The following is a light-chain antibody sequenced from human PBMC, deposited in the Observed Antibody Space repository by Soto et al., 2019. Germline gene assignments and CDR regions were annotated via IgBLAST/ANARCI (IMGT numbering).Light chain of an antibody. CDR2: EGS. V-gene: IGLV2-23*01. J-gene: IGLJ2*01. CDR1: SSDVGGYNL. CDR3: CSYAGSSTLL. Sequence: ALTQPASVSGSPGQSLTISCTGTSSDVGGYNLVSWYQQHPGKTPKLMIYEGSKRPSGVSNRFSGSKSGNTASLTISGLQAEDEADYYCCSYAGSSTLLFGGGTKVTVL.